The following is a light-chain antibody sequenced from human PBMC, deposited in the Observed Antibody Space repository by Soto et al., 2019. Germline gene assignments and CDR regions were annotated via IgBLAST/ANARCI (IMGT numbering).Light chain of an antibody. CDR2: DVT. Sequence: QSALTQPRSVSGSPGQSVTISCTGTSSDVGGYNLVSWYQQYPGRAPKRLIYDVTKRPSGVPDRFSGSKSGNTASLTLSGLQAEDEADYYCCSYAGSYALGVFGGGTKRTVL. J-gene: IGLJ3*02. CDR1: SSDVGGYNL. CDR3: CSYAGSYALGV. V-gene: IGLV2-11*01.